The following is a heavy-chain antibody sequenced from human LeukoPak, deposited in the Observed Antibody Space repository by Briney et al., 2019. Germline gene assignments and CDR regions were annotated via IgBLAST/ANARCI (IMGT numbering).Heavy chain of an antibody. CDR2: INAGNGNT. V-gene: IGHV1-3*01. D-gene: IGHD2-2*02. J-gene: IGHJ4*02. Sequence: ASVKVSCKASGGIFSSYAISWVRQAPGQRLEWMGWINAGNGNTKYSQKFQGRVTITRDTSASTAYMELSSLRSEDTAVYYCARGGWGNMYQLLYGFDYWGQGTLVTVSS. CDR3: ARGGWGNMYQLLYGFDY. CDR1: GGIFSSYA.